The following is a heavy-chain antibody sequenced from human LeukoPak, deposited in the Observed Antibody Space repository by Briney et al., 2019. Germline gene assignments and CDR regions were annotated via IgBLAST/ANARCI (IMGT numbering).Heavy chain of an antibody. J-gene: IGHJ5*02. CDR2: IYHSGST. V-gene: IGHV4-38-2*01. Sequence: KPSETLSLTCAVSGYSISSGYYCGWIRQPPGKGLEWIGSIYHSGSTYYNPSLKSRVTISVDTSKNQFSLKLSSVTAADTAVYYCARRTVGNWFDPRGQGTLVTVSS. D-gene: IGHD1-26*01. CDR3: ARRTVGNWFDP. CDR1: GYSISSGYY.